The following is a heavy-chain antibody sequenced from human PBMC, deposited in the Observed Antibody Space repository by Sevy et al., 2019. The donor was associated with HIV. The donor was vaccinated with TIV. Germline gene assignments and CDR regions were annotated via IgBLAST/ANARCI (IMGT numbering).Heavy chain of an antibody. Sequence: GESLRLSCEASGFTFSSYWMNWVRQAPGMGLEWVANIKQDGSEKYYVDSVKGRFTISRDNAKNSLYLQMNSLRAEDTAVYYCARDRGLMVHYFYGMDVWGQGTTVTVS. J-gene: IGHJ6*02. V-gene: IGHV3-7*01. CDR1: GFTFSSYW. CDR2: IKQDGSEK. D-gene: IGHD3-10*01. CDR3: ARDRGLMVHYFYGMDV.